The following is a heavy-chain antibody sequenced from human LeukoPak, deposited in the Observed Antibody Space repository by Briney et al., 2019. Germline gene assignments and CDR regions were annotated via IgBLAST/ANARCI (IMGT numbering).Heavy chain of an antibody. CDR1: GLTFNTYW. Sequence: GGSLRLSCAASGLTFNTYWMTWVRQAPGKGLEWVANIKPDESETYYVDTVKGRFTISRDNAKNLLYLQMDSLRGEDTAVYYCGGFGYEAAVDLWGQGTLVTVSS. J-gene: IGHJ4*02. CDR2: IKPDESET. D-gene: IGHD6-13*01. V-gene: IGHV3-7*01. CDR3: GGFGYEAAVDL.